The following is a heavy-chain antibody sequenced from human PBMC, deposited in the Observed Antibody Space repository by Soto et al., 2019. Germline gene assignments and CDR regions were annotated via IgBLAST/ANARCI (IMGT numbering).Heavy chain of an antibody. V-gene: IGHV1-69*01. D-gene: IGHD3-10*01. Sequence: VQLVQSGAEVKTPGSSVKVSCRASGGTSNNYADTWVRQAPGHGLEWMGGIIAYFGTATYAHKFRGRLTITADDSTRTNYMELRSLTTDDTAIYYCAKLLGPGSYYDDDYWGQGTLVTVSS. CDR2: IIAYFGTA. J-gene: IGHJ4*02. CDR1: GGTSNNYA. CDR3: AKLLGPGSYYDDDY.